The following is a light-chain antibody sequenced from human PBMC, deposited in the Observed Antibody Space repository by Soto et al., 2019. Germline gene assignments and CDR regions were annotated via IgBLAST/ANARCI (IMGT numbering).Light chain of an antibody. V-gene: IGKV3-20*01. CDR3: QQYGGSPRT. CDR1: QSVGSIY. J-gene: IGKJ1*01. Sequence: DIVLTQSPCTLSLSPGERATLSCRASQSVGSIYLAWYQQKPGQAPRLLIHGASNRASGVPARFSGSGSGTDFTLTISRLEPEDFAVYYCQQYGGSPRTFGQGTKVDIK. CDR2: GAS.